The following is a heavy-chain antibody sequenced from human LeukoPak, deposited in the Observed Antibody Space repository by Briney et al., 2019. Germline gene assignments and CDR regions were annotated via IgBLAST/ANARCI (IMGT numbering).Heavy chain of an antibody. V-gene: IGHV1-69*05. D-gene: IGHD6-13*01. CDR2: IIPIFGTA. CDR1: GYTFTGYY. CDR3: ARDVAAGRYNWFDP. J-gene: IGHJ5*02. Sequence: GASVKVSCKASGYTFTGYYMHWVRQAPGQGLEWMGGIIPIFGTANYAQKFQGRVTITTDESMSTAYMELSSLRSEDTAVYYCARDVAAGRYNWFDPWGQGTLVTVSS.